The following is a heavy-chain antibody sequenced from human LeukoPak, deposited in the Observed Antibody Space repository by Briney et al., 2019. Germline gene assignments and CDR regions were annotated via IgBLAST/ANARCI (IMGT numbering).Heavy chain of an antibody. CDR3: AKGSSSGWLNWFDP. CDR2: ISWNSGSI. V-gene: IGHV3-9*01. Sequence: GGSLRLSCAASGFTFDDHAMHWVRQAPGKGLEWVSGISWNSGSIGYADSVKGRFTISRDNAKNSLYLQMNSLRAEDTALYYCAKGSSSGWLNWFDPWGQGTLVTVSS. CDR1: GFTFDDHA. J-gene: IGHJ5*02. D-gene: IGHD6-19*01.